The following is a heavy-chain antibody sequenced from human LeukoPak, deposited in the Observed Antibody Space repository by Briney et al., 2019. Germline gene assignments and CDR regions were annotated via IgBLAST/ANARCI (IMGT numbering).Heavy chain of an antibody. V-gene: IGHV4-34*01. CDR3: ARAPRTTYYYGSGSPAWRYFDY. D-gene: IGHD3-10*01. Sequence: SETLSLTCAVYGGSFSGYYWSWIRQPPGKGLEWIGEINHSGSTNYNPSLKSRVTISVDTSKSQFSLKLSSVTAADTAVYYCARAPRTTYYYGSGSPAWRYFDYWGQGTLVTVSS. CDR2: INHSGST. CDR1: GGSFSGYY. J-gene: IGHJ4*02.